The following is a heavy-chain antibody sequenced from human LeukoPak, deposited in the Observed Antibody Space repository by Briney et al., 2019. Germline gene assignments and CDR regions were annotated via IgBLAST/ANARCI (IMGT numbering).Heavy chain of an antibody. Sequence: PSGGSLRLSCAASGFTFSSCSMNWVRQAPGKGLEWVSHISGSSTTIYYADSVKGRFTISRDNAKNSLFLQVNSLRAEDTAVYYCARDPPKYGYYYMDVWGKGTTVTVSS. V-gene: IGHV3-48*01. CDR2: ISGSSTTI. J-gene: IGHJ6*03. CDR3: ARDPPKYGYYYMDV. CDR1: GFTFSSCS. D-gene: IGHD4-17*01.